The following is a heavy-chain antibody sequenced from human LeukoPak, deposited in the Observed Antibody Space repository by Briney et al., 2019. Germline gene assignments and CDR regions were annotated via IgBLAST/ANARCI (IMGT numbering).Heavy chain of an antibody. CDR3: AKGGYDSSGYYYFWYFDL. Sequence: PGGSLRLSCAASGFTFSSYAMSWVRQAPGKGLEWVSAISGSGGSTYYADSVKGRFTISRDNSKNTLYLQMNSLRAEDTAVYYCAKGGYDSSGYYYFWYFDLWGRGTLVTVSS. V-gene: IGHV3-23*01. J-gene: IGHJ2*01. CDR1: GFTFSSYA. CDR2: ISGSGGST. D-gene: IGHD3-22*01.